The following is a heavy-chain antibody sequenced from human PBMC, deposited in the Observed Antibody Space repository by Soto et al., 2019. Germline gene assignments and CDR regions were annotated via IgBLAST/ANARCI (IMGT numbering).Heavy chain of an antibody. CDR1: GGSISSSSYY. V-gene: IGHV4-39*01. Sequence: SETLSLTCTVSGGSISSSSYYWGWIRQPPGKGLEWIGSIYYSGSTYYNPSLKSRVTISVDTSKNQFSLKLSSVTAADTAVYYCARALALMYYDILTGTPYYFDYWGQGTLVTVSS. J-gene: IGHJ4*02. CDR3: ARALALMYYDILTGTPYYFDY. D-gene: IGHD3-9*01. CDR2: IYYSGST.